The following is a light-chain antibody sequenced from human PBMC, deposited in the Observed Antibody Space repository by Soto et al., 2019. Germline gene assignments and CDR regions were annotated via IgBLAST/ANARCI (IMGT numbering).Light chain of an antibody. CDR2: EVS. J-gene: IGLJ1*01. Sequence: QSVLTQPASVSGAPGQSITISCTGTSSNVGGYSYLSWDQHHPGKAPKLMIYEVSNRPSGVSNRFSGSKSGNTASLTISGLQAEDEADYYCSSYTSNSTRVFGTGTKLTVL. CDR1: SSNVGGYSY. V-gene: IGLV2-14*01. CDR3: SSYTSNSTRV.